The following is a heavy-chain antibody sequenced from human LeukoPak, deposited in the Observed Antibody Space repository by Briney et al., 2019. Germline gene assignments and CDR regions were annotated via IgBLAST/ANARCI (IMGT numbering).Heavy chain of an antibody. CDR2: IIPIFGTA. CDR1: GYTFTSYV. J-gene: IGHJ5*02. D-gene: IGHD4-17*01. Sequence: SVKVSCKASGYTFTSYVMNWVRQAPGQGLEWMGGIIPIFGTANYAQKFQGRVTITADESTSTAYMELSSLRSEDTAVYYCARXTVXTGLXYNWFDPWGQGTLVAVSS. CDR3: ARXTVXTGLXYNWFDP. V-gene: IGHV1-69*13.